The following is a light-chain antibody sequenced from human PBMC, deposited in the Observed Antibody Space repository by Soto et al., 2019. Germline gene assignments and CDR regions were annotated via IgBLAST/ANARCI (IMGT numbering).Light chain of an antibody. CDR3: HQYYNRPPWT. J-gene: IGKJ1*01. V-gene: IGKV3-15*01. Sequence: EIVMTQSPATLSVSPGERVTLSCRASQSVRSNLAWYQQKPGQAPRLLIYGASTRATGLPARFSGSGYGTDFTLTISSLQPEDSATYYCHQYYNRPPWTFGQGTKVDIK. CDR1: QSVRSN. CDR2: GAS.